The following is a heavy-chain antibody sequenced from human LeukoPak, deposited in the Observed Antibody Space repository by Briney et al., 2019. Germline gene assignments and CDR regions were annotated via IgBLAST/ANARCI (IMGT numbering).Heavy chain of an antibody. D-gene: IGHD2-21*02. CDR3: ARDGDAPMTDFDY. Sequence: PGGSLRLSCTTSGFTFSDYTVHWVRQAPGKGLEWVSSISIRSSYIYYADSVKGRFTISRDNAKNTLYLQMNSLRADDTAVYYCARDGDAPMTDFDYWGQGTLVTVSS. J-gene: IGHJ4*02. CDR2: ISIRSSYI. CDR1: GFTFSDYT. V-gene: IGHV3-21*01.